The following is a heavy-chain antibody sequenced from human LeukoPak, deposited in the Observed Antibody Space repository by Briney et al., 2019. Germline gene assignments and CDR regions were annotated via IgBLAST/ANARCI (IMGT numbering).Heavy chain of an antibody. CDR2: MNPNSGNT. J-gene: IGHJ4*02. CDR3: ARGQNDYVLGSYRYTIGFDY. V-gene: IGHV1-8*01. CDR1: GYTFTSYD. Sequence: ASVKVSCKASGYTFTSYDINWVRQATGQGLEWMGWMNPNSGNTGYAQKFQGRVTMTRNTSIGTAYMELSSLRSEDTAVYYCARGQNDYVLGSYRYTIGFDYWGQGTLVTVSS. D-gene: IGHD3-16*02.